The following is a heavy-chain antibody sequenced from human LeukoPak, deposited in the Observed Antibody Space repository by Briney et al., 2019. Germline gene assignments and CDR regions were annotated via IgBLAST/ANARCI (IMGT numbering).Heavy chain of an antibody. D-gene: IGHD3-16*01. CDR3: ATGGEGLNAFDI. Sequence: GGSLRLSCAASGFTFSSYAMHWVRQAPGKGLEWVAVISYDGSNKYYADSVKGRFTISRDNSKNTLYLQMNSLRAEDTAVYYCATGGEGLNAFDIWGQGTMVTVSS. J-gene: IGHJ3*02. CDR2: ISYDGSNK. CDR1: GFTFSSYA. V-gene: IGHV3-30*04.